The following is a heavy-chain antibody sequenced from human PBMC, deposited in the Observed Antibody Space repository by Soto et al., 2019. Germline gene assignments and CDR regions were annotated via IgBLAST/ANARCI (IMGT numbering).Heavy chain of an antibody. V-gene: IGHV4-59*01. CDR3: ARSRGNGDYDYYFDY. CDR2: IYYSGST. J-gene: IGHJ4*02. Sequence: SETLSLTCTVSGGSISSYYWSWIRQPPGKGLEWIGYIYYSGSTNYNPSLKSRVTISVDTSKNQFSLKLSSVTAADTAVYYCARSRGNGDYDYYFDYWGQGTLVTVSS. CDR1: GGSISSYY. D-gene: IGHD4-17*01.